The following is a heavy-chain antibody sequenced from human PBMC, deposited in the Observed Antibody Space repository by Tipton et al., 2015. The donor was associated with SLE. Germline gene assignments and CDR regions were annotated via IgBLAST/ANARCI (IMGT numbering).Heavy chain of an antibody. V-gene: IGHV3-48*03. CDR1: GFTFSGYE. CDR2: VSSSGKTM. J-gene: IGHJ6*02. D-gene: IGHD3-22*01. CDR3: ARELLPLYGMDV. Sequence: SLRLSCAASGFTFSGYEMNWVRQAPGKGLEWISYVSSSGKTMYYADSLKGRFTISRDNSKNTLYLQMNSLRAEDTAVYYCARELLPLYGMDVWGQGTTVTVSS.